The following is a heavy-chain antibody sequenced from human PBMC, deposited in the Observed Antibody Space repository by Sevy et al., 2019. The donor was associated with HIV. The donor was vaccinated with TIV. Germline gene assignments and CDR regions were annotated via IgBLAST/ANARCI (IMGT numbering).Heavy chain of an antibody. CDR2: ISSSSSTI. Sequence: GGSLRLSCAASGFTFSSYSMNWVRQAPGKGLEWVSYISSSSSTIYYADSVKGRFIISRDNAKNSLYLQMNSLRAEDTAVYYCASPTVTTSYWGQGTLVTVSS. CDR1: GFTFSSYS. D-gene: IGHD4-17*01. CDR3: ASPTVTTSY. J-gene: IGHJ4*02. V-gene: IGHV3-48*01.